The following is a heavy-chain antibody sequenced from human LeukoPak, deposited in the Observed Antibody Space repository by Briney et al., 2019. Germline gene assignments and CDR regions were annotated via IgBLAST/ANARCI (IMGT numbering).Heavy chain of an antibody. D-gene: IGHD6-19*01. CDR2: IYSGGTT. J-gene: IGHJ4*02. CDR1: GFTVSSNY. CDR3: AKEVTRPNRAVAGLNY. V-gene: IGHV3-66*01. Sequence: GGSLRLSCAASGFTVSSNYMSWVRQAPGKGLEWVSIIYSGGTTYYADSVKDRFTISRDNSKNTLYLQMNSLRAEDTAVYYCAKEVTRPNRAVAGLNYWGQGTLVTVPS.